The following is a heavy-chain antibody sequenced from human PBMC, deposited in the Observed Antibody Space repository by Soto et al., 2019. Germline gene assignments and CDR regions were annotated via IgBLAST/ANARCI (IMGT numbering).Heavy chain of an antibody. CDR1: GFTFSNAW. V-gene: IGHV3-15*01. CDR3: TTSLNYYDSSGYWYAEYFQH. CDR2: IKSKTDGGTT. J-gene: IGHJ1*01. D-gene: IGHD3-22*01. Sequence: KSGGSLRLSCAASGFTFSNAWMSWVRQAPGKGLEWVGRIKSKTDGGTTDYAAPVKGRFTISRDDSKNTLYLQMNSLKTEDTAVYYCTTSLNYYDSSGYWYAEYFQHWGQGTLVTVSS.